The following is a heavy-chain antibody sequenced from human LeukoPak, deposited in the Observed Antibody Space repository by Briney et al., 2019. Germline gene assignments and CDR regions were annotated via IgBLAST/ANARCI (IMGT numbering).Heavy chain of an antibody. D-gene: IGHD3-10*01. J-gene: IGHJ4*02. Sequence: GGSLRLSCAASGFTFSSYAMSWGRQAPGKGLEWVSAISGSGGSTYYADSVKGRFTISRDNSKNTLYLQMNSPRAEDTAVYYCAKATRITMVRGVLDYWGQGTLVTVSS. CDR1: GFTFSSYA. V-gene: IGHV3-23*01. CDR2: ISGSGGST. CDR3: AKATRITMVRGVLDY.